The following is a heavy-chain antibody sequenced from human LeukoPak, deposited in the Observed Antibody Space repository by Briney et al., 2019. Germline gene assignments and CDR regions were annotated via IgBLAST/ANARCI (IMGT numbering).Heavy chain of an antibody. J-gene: IGHJ4*02. CDR2: IYSDDRT. CDR1: GFTVSTNS. V-gene: IGHV3-53*01. Sequence: GSLRLSCAASGFTVSTNSMTWVRQAPGKGLEWVSIIYSDDRTYYADAVKGRFTISRDNSKNTLFLQINSLRAEDTAVYYCARDQSALECWGQGTLVIVSS. CDR3: ARDQSALEC.